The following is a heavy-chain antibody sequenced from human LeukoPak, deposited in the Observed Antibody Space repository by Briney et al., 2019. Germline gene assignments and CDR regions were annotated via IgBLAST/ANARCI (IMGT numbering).Heavy chain of an antibody. CDR1: GGSFSGYC. Sequence: SETLSLTCAVYGGSFSGYCWSWIRQPPGKGLEWIGEINHSGSTNYNPSLKSRVTISVDTSKNQFSLKLSSVTAADTAVYYCAREGSGYSYGHIDYWGQGTLVTVSS. CDR2: INHSGST. V-gene: IGHV4-34*01. J-gene: IGHJ4*02. D-gene: IGHD5-18*01. CDR3: AREGSGYSYGHIDY.